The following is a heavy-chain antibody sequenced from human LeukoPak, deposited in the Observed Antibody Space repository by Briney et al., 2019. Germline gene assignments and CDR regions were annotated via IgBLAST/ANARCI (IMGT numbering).Heavy chain of an antibody. Sequence: SVKVSCKASGYTFTSYGISWVRQAPGQGLEWMGGIIPIFGTANYAQKFQGRVTITADESTSTAYMELSSLRSEDTAVYYCAREFRSIAVTGTDYFDYWGQGTLVTVSS. J-gene: IGHJ4*02. CDR3: AREFRSIAVTGTDYFDY. D-gene: IGHD6-19*01. CDR2: IIPIFGTA. V-gene: IGHV1-69*13. CDR1: GYTFTSYG.